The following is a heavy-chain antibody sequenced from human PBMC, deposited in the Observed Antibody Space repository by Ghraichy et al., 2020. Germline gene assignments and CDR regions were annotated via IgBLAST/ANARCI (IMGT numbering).Heavy chain of an antibody. Sequence: GGSLRLSCAASGFTFSSYAMHWVRQAPGKGLEWVAVISYDGSNKYYADSVKGRFTISRDNSKNTLYLQMNSLRAEDTAVYYCARVGGYYDLDPWGQGTLVTVSS. CDR2: ISYDGSNK. D-gene: IGHD3-3*01. J-gene: IGHJ5*02. V-gene: IGHV3-30*04. CDR1: GFTFSSYA. CDR3: ARVGGYYDLDP.